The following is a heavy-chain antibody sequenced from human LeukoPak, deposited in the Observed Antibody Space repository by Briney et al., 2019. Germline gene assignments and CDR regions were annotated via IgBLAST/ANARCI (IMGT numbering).Heavy chain of an antibody. D-gene: IGHD3-22*01. CDR1: GGSFSGYY. CDR3: ANYYDSSGHFDY. J-gene: IGHJ4*02. CDR2: INHSGST. V-gene: IGHV4-34*01. Sequence: SETLSLTCAVYGGSFSGYYWSWIRQPPGKGLEWIGEINHSGSTNYNPSLKSRVTISVDTSKNQFSLKLSSVTAADTAVYYCANYYDSSGHFDYWGQGTLVTVSS.